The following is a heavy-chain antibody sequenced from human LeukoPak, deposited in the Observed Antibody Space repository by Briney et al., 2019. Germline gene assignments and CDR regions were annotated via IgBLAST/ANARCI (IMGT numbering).Heavy chain of an antibody. CDR3: ARDPNGDYIGAFDM. V-gene: IGHV3-23*01. Sequence: PGGSLRLSCTASGFTFSAYAMMWVRQAPGKGPEWVSAIRGGGTSGFYADSVKGRFRISRDNSKDTLFLQMNSLRAEDTAVYYCARDPNGDYIGAFDMWGPGTMVTVSS. D-gene: IGHD4-17*01. J-gene: IGHJ3*02. CDR2: IRGGGTSG. CDR1: GFTFSAYA.